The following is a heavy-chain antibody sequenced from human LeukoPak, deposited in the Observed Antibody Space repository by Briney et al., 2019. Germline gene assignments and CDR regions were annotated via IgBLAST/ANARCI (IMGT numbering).Heavy chain of an antibody. J-gene: IGHJ6*03. V-gene: IGHV4-34*01. D-gene: IGHD3-22*01. Sequence: SETLSLTCAVYGGSFSGYYWSWIRQPPGKGLEWIGEINHSGSTNYNPSLKSRVTISVDTSKNQFSLKLSSVTAADTAVYYCARVGYYYDSSGYCITGYYYYYYYMDVWGKGTTVTVSS. CDR3: ARVGYYYDSSGYCITGYYYYYYYMDV. CDR2: INHSGST. CDR1: GGSFSGYY.